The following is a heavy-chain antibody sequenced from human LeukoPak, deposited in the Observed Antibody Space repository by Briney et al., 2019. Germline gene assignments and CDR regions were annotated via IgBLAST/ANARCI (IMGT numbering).Heavy chain of an antibody. CDR1: GGSISSGGYS. CDR2: IYHSGST. Sequence: SETLSLTCAVSGGSISSGGYSWSWIRQPPGKGLEWIGYIYHSGSTYYNPTLKSRVTISVDRSKNQFSLKLSSVTAADTAVYYCARAGPAWGDYSRFEYWGRGTLVTVSS. V-gene: IGHV4-30-2*01. D-gene: IGHD4-17*01. CDR3: ARAGPAWGDYSRFEY. J-gene: IGHJ4*02.